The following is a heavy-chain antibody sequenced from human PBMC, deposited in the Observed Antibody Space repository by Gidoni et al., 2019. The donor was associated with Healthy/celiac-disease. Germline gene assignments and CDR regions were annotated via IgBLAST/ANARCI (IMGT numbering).Heavy chain of an antibody. CDR3: ARYVDTAMVIDY. Sequence: QVQLQQWGAGRLKPSETLSLTCAVYGGSFSGSYWSWIRQPPGKGLEWIGEINHSGSTNYNPSLKSRVTISVDTSKNQFSLKLSSVTAADTAVYYCARYVDTAMVIDYWGQGTLVTVSS. V-gene: IGHV4-34*01. D-gene: IGHD5-18*01. J-gene: IGHJ4*02. CDR1: GGSFSGSY. CDR2: INHSGST.